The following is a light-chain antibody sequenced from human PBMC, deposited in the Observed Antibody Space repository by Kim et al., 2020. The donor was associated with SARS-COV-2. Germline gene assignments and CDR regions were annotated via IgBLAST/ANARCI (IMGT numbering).Light chain of an antibody. J-gene: IGKJ3*01. Sequence: ASGGDRVIITCRASQAVNKWLAWYQQKPGKAPKLLIYAASSLSSGVPSRFSGSGSGTDFTLTISSLQPEDFATYYCQQADTFPFTFGPGTKVDIK. V-gene: IGKV1-12*01. CDR1: QAVNKW. CDR2: AAS. CDR3: QQADTFPFT.